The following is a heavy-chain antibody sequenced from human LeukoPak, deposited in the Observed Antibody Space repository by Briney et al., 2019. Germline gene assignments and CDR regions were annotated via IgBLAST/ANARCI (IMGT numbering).Heavy chain of an antibody. J-gene: IGHJ3*02. D-gene: IGHD2-8*01. CDR2: ISYDGSNK. CDR3: ARENARNVFDM. Sequence: GGSLRLSCAASGFTFSSYAMHWVRQAPGKGLEWVAVISYDGSNKYYADSVKGRFTISRDNSKHTSYLQMNSLRAEDTAVYYCARENARNVFDMWGQGTMVTVSS. V-gene: IGHV3-30-3*01. CDR1: GFTFSSYA.